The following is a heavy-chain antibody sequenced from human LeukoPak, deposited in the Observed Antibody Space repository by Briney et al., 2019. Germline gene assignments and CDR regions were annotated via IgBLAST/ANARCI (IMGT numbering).Heavy chain of an antibody. V-gene: IGHV4-34*01. Sequence: KTSETLSLTCAVYGVSFSGYYWSWIRQPPGKGLEWIGEINHSGSTNYNPSLKSRVTISVDTSKNQFSLKLSSVTAADTAVYYCARFKSRGYYRRNYFDYWGQGTLVTVSS. D-gene: IGHD3-22*01. CDR1: GVSFSGYY. CDR2: INHSGST. CDR3: ARFKSRGYYRRNYFDY. J-gene: IGHJ4*02.